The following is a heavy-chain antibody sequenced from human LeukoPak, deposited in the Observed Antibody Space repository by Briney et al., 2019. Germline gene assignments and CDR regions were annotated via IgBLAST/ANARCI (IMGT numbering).Heavy chain of an antibody. CDR2: INHSGST. Sequence: NPSETLSLTCAVYGGSFSGYYWSWIRQPPGKGLEWIGEINHSGSTNYNPSLKSRVTISVDTSKIQFSLKLSSVTAADTAVYYCARNYYGSGSFFDYWGQGTLVTVSS. D-gene: IGHD3-10*01. CDR3: ARNYYGSGSFFDY. CDR1: GGSFSGYY. J-gene: IGHJ4*02. V-gene: IGHV4-34*01.